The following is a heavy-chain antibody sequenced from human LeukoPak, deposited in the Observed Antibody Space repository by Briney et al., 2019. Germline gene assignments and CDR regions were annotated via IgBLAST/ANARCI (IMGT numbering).Heavy chain of an antibody. D-gene: IGHD6-13*01. CDR3: ATRSSWYFEY. CDR2: CSSSSSYI. CDR1: GFTFSTYN. J-gene: IGHJ4*02. V-gene: IGHV3-21*01. Sequence: PGAPLRPSCAASGFTFSTYNMNWVRQAPGKGLGWVSYCSSSSSYIYYADSVKGRFTISRDNAKNSLYLQMNSLRAEDTAVYYCATRSSWYFEYWGQGTLVTVSS.